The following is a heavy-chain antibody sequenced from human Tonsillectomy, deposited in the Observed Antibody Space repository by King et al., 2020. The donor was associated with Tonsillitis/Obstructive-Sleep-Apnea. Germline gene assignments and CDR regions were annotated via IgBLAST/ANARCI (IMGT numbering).Heavy chain of an antibody. J-gene: IGHJ4*02. D-gene: IGHD7-27*01. CDR2: ISYDGNNK. V-gene: IGHV3-30*04. CDR3: ARVETGDPFDY. Sequence: QLVQSGGGVVQPGRSLRLSCAASGFTFSSYAMHWVRQAPGKGLEWAAVISYDGNNKYYADSVKGRFTISKDNSKNTLYLQMNSLRPEDTAVYYCARVETGDPFDYWGQGTLVTVSS. CDR1: GFTFSSYA.